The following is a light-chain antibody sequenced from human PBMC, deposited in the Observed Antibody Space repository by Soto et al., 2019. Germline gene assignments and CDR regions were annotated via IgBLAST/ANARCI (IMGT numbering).Light chain of an antibody. Sequence: QSALTQPASVSGSLGQSITISCTGTTSDVGAYNYVSWYQHHPGKDPKVVIFGVTKRPSGVSSRFSGSKSGNTASLTVSGLQAEDEGDYYCSSFTTTSTVLFGGGTKLTVL. CDR1: TSDVGAYNY. CDR3: SSFTTTSTVL. V-gene: IGLV2-14*01. CDR2: GVT. J-gene: IGLJ2*01.